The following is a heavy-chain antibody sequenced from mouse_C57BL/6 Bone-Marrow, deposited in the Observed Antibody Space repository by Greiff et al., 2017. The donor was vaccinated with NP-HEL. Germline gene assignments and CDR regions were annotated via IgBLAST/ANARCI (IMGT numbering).Heavy chain of an antibody. V-gene: IGHV1-55*01. D-gene: IGHD1-3*01. CDR3: AREVYSDYYAMDY. CDR1: GYTFTSYW. CDR2: IYPGSGST. J-gene: IGHJ4*01. Sequence: VQLQQPGAELVKPGASVKMSCKASGYTFTSYWITWVKQRPGQGLEWIGDIYPGSGSTNYNEKFKSKATLTVDTSSSTADMQLSSLTSEDSAVYYCAREVYSDYYAMDYWGQGTSVTVSS.